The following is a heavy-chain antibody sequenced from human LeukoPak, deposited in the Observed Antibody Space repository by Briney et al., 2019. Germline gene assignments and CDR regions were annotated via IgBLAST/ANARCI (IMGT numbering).Heavy chain of an antibody. J-gene: IGHJ4*02. CDR2: IYPGDSDT. V-gene: IGHV5-51*03. Sequence: GESLKISCKGSGYSFTSYWIGWVRQMPGRGLEWMGIIYPGDSDTRSSPSFQGQVTISPDKSISTAYLQWSSLKASDTAMYYCARSLRFLEWLLFDYWGQGTLVTVSS. D-gene: IGHD3-3*01. CDR1: GYSFTSYW. CDR3: ARSLRFLEWLLFDY.